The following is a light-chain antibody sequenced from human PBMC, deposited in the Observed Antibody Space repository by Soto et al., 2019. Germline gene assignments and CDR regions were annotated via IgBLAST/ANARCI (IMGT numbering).Light chain of an antibody. J-gene: IGLJ3*02. Sequence: QSVLTQPASVSGSPGQSITISCTGTSSDVGGYKYVSWYQQHPGKAPKLMIYEVSNRPSGVPNRFSASKSGNTASLTISGLQAEDEADYFCSSYAGSSTWVFGGGTKLNVL. CDR2: EVS. CDR3: SSYAGSSTWV. CDR1: SSDVGGYKY. V-gene: IGLV2-14*01.